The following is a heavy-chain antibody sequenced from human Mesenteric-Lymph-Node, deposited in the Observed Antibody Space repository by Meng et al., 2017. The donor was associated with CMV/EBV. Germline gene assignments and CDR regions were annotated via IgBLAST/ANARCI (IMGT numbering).Heavy chain of an antibody. D-gene: IGHD6-6*01. J-gene: IGHJ5*02. CDR1: GYTFTGYY. Sequence: ASVKVSCKASGYTFTGYYMHWVRQAPGQGLEWMGWINPNSGGTNYAQKFQGRVTMTRDTSISTAYMELSRLRSEDTAVYYCARGPLYSSASGFDPWGQGTLVTVSS. CDR3: ARGPLYSSASGFDP. CDR2: INPNSGGT. V-gene: IGHV1-2*02.